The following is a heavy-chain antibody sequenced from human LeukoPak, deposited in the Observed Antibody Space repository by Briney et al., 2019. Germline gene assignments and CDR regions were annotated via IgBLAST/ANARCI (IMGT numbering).Heavy chain of an antibody. CDR2: ISYIGST. V-gene: IGHV4-59*11. D-gene: IGHD4-17*01. J-gene: IGHJ3*02. Sequence: SESLSLTCAVSDDSFSSQYWTWIRQPPGKGLEWIGYISYIGSTNYNPSLKSRVTISIDTSKNQFSLKLSSVTAADTAVYYCARDLVTVTKGFDIWGQGTMVSVSS. CDR1: DDSFSSQY. CDR3: ARDLVTVTKGFDI.